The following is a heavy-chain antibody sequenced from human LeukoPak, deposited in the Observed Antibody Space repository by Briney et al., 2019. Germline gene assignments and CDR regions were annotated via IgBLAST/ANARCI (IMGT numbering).Heavy chain of an antibody. D-gene: IGHD3-10*01. V-gene: IGHV3-23*01. CDR2: ISGSGGST. CDR1: GFTFDDYA. Sequence: GGSLRLSCVASGFTFDDYAMHWVRQAPGKGLEWVSGISGSGGSTYYADSVKGRFTISRDNSKNTLYLQMNSLRAEDTAVYYCAKGWVGKGSWGQGTLVTVSS. CDR3: AKGWVGKGS. J-gene: IGHJ4*02.